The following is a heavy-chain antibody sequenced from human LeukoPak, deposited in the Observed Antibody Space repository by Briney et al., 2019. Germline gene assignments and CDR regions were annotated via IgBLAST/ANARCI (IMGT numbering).Heavy chain of an antibody. J-gene: IGHJ5*02. CDR2: INPNSGGT. V-gene: IGHV1-2*02. CDR3: ARWWERFTTYWFDP. D-gene: IGHD1-26*01. Sequence: KPGASVKVSCKASGYTFTGYYMHWVRQAPGQGLEWMGWINPNSGGTNYAQKFQGRVTMTRDTSISTAYMELSRLRSDDTAVYCCARWWERFTTYWFDPWGQGTLVTVSS. CDR1: GYTFTGYY.